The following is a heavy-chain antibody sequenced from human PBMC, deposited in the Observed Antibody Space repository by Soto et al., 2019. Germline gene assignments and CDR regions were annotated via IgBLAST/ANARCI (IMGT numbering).Heavy chain of an antibody. J-gene: IGHJ5*02. D-gene: IGHD2-21*02. CDR2: IIPILGIA. V-gene: IGHV1-69*02. CDR3: VGGDYGGNSGWCDP. CDR1: GGTFSSYT. Sequence: QVQLVQSGAEVKKPGSSVKVSCKASGGTFSSYTISCVRQAPGQGLEWMGRIIPILGIANYAQKFQGRVTITADNSTSTAYLELSSQRSEDTAVYYCVGGDYGGNSGWCDPWGQGTLVTVSS.